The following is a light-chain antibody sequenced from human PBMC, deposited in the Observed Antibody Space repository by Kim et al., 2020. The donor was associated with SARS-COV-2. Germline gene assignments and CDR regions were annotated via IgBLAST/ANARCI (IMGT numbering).Light chain of an antibody. J-gene: IGLJ2*01. CDR1: SSDVGGYNY. CDR2: DVS. V-gene: IGLV2-11*01. Sequence: QSVTISCTGTSSDVGGYNYVSWYQQHPGKAPKLMIYDVSKRPSGVPDRFSGSNSGNTASLTISGLQAEDEADYYCCSYAGSYTFGVFGGGTKLTVL. CDR3: CSYAGSYTFGV.